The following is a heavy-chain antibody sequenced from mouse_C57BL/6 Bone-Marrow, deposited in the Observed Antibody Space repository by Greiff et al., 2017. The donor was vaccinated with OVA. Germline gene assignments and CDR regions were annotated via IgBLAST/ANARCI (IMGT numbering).Heavy chain of an antibody. V-gene: IGHV1-19*01. D-gene: IGHD1-1*01. CDR1: GYTFTDYC. Sequence: VQLQQSGPVLVKPGASVKMSCKASGYTFTDYCMNWVKQSHGKGLEWIGVINPYNGGPSYNEKFKGKATLTVDKSSSPAYMDLNSLTSEDSAVYYCARADDFGNSDRYFAVWGTGTTVTVSS. J-gene: IGHJ1*03. CDR3: ARADDFGNSDRYFAV. CDR2: INPYNGGP.